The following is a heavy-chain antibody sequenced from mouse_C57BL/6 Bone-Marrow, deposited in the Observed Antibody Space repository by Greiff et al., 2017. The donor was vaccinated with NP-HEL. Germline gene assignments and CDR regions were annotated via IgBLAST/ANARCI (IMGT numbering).Heavy chain of an antibody. D-gene: IGHD1-1*01. Sequence: QVQLQQSGAELVRPGTSVKVSCKASGYAFTNYLIEWVKQRPGQGLEWIGVINPGSGGTNYNEKFKGKATLTADKSSSTAYMQLSSLTSEDSAVYFCARSPGSSHYYAMDYWGQGTSVTVSS. CDR3: ARSPGSSHYYAMDY. V-gene: IGHV1-54*01. CDR2: INPGSGGT. J-gene: IGHJ4*01. CDR1: GYAFTNYL.